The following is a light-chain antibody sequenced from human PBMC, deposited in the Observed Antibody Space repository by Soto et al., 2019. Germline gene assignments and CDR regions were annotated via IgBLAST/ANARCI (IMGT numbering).Light chain of an antibody. CDR1: QTVSNRY. CDR3: QQYGNSPWT. J-gene: IGKJ1*01. V-gene: IGKV3-20*01. CDR2: AAS. Sequence: ETVLTQSPGTLSLSPGERATLSCRASQTVSNRYVAWYQHKPGQAPRVLIYAASNRTPGIPDRFSGSGSGTEFTLTISRLEPEDFAVYYCQQYGNSPWTFGQGTK.